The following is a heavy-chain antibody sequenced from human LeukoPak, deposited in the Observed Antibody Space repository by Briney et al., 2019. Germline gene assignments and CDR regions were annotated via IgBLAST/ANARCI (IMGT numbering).Heavy chain of an antibody. V-gene: IGHV3-7*01. D-gene: IGHD6-19*01. Sequence: GGSLRLSCAVSGFTFSGFWMSWSRQAPGKGLEWVASINSDGSEGYYADVVKGRLTISRDNSENTLYLQMNSLRVEDTAVYYCARDWGSSGWYNWFDPWGQGTLVTVSS. CDR3: ARDWGSSGWYNWFDP. CDR2: INSDGSEG. CDR1: GFTFSGFW. J-gene: IGHJ5*02.